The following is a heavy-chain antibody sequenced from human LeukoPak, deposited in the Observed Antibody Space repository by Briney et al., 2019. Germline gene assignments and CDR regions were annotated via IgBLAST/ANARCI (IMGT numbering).Heavy chain of an antibody. J-gene: IGHJ4*02. CDR3: AKEIYYDSTGPQY. CDR1: VFTFSRYG. Sequence: GGSLRLSCAASVFTFSRYGMSWVRQAPGRGLEWVSAISGSGGSTYYADSVKGRFTISRDNSKNTLYLQMNSLRAEDTAVYHCAKEIYYDSTGPQYWGQGTLVTVSS. D-gene: IGHD3-22*01. CDR2: ISGSGGST. V-gene: IGHV3-23*01.